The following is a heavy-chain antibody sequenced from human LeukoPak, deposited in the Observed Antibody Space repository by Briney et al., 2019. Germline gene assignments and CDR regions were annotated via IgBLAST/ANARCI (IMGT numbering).Heavy chain of an antibody. Sequence: ASVKVSCKASGYTFTSYDINWVRQATGQGLEWMGWMNPNSGNTGYGQKFQGRVTITRDTSIGTAYMELSNLRYDDTGVYYCATQYYDTVTTSGYMDVWGKGTTVTVSS. CDR1: GYTFTSYD. J-gene: IGHJ6*03. V-gene: IGHV1-8*03. CDR2: MNPNSGNT. CDR3: ATQYYDTVTTSGYMDV. D-gene: IGHD3-9*01.